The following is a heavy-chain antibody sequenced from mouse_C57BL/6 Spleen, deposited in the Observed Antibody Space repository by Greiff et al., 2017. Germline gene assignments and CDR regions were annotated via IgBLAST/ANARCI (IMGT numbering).Heavy chain of an antibody. Sequence: VQLQESGAELVRPGASVTLSCKASGYTFTDYEMHWVKQTPVHGLEWIGAIDPETGGTAYNQKFKGKAILTADKSSSTAYMELRSLTSEDSAGYYCTRPAWFAYWGQGTLVTVSA. V-gene: IGHV1-15*01. CDR3: TRPAWFAY. CDR1: GYTFTDYE. CDR2: IDPETGGT. J-gene: IGHJ3*01.